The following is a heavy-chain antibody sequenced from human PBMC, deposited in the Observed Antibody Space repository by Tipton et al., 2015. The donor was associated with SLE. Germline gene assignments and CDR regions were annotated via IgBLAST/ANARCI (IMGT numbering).Heavy chain of an antibody. D-gene: IGHD3-10*01. V-gene: IGHV4-30-2*01. J-gene: IGHJ5*02. CDR2: IDHSGST. CDR1: GGSIISGSFS. CDR3: ARTTRGGFDP. Sequence: TLSLTCAVSGGSIISGSFSWSWIRQPPGKGLEWIGEIDHSGSTNYNPSLKSRVTISLDTSKNQLSLRVSSVTAADTAVYYCARTTRGGFDPWGQGTLVTVSS.